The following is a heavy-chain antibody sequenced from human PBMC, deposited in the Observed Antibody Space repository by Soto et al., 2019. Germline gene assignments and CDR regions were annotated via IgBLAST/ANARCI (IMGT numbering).Heavy chain of an antibody. CDR1: GFTFSNAW. D-gene: IGHD2-15*01. CDR2: IKSKTDGGTT. CDR3: TTGDIVVVVAARNYYYGMDV. J-gene: IGHJ6*02. V-gene: IGHV3-15*01. Sequence: EVQLVESGGGLVKPGGSLRLSCAASGFTFSNAWMSWVRQAPGKGLEWVGRIKSKTDGGTTDYAAPVKGRFTISRDDSKNTLYLQMNSLKTEDTAVYYCTTGDIVVVVAARNYYYGMDVWGQGTTVTVSS.